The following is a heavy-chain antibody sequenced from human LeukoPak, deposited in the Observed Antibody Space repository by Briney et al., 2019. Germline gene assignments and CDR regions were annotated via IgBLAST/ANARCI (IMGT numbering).Heavy chain of an antibody. D-gene: IGHD5-18*01. CDR2: IFYSGST. CDR1: GGSLSSGAYY. CDR3: SRAMYSYGFYFDY. J-gene: IGHJ4*02. V-gene: IGHV4-30-4*01. Sequence: LSLTCSVSGGSLSSGAYYWTWIRQPPGEGLEWVGYIFYSGSTTYNPSLNGLVSISVDTSKTQFSLKLSSVTAADTAVYYCSRAMYSYGFYFDYWGQGTLVTVSS.